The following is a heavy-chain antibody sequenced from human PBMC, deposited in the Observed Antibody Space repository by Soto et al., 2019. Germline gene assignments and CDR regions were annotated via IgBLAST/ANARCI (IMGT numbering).Heavy chain of an antibody. V-gene: IGHV3-33*01. Sequence: GGSLRLSCAASGFTFSSYAMHWVRQAPGKGLEWVAVIWYDGSSEYYEDSVKGRFTISRDNSKNTLYLQMNSLRAEDTAVYYCAFNWRPFHYYYMDVWGKGSTVTVSS. CDR2: IWYDGSSE. CDR3: AFNWRPFHYYYMDV. J-gene: IGHJ6*03. CDR1: GFTFSSYA. D-gene: IGHD1-20*01.